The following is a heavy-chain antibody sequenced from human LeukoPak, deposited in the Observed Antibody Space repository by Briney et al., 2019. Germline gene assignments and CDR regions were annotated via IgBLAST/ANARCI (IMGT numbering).Heavy chain of an antibody. CDR2: IKRDGSEK. CDR3: ARLLAYGSGAEAFDY. Sequence: GGSLRLSCAASGFTFSSYWMSWVRQAPGKGLEWVANIKRDGSEKYYVDSVKGRFTISRDNAKISMYLQMNSLRAEDTAVYSCARLLAYGSGAEAFDYWGQGALVTVSS. D-gene: IGHD3-10*01. V-gene: IGHV3-7*01. J-gene: IGHJ4*02. CDR1: GFTFSSYW.